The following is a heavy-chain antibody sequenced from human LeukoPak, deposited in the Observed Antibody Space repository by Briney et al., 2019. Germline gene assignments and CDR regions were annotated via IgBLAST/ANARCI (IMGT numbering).Heavy chain of an antibody. CDR2: IVVGSGST. Sequence: GTSVKVSGKASGSTFSTSAVPWVRQARGQRLEWIGRIVVGSGSTNSAQKFQERVTITRDTSTSTVYMELSSLRSEDTAVYYCAAELWFGELWGFEYWGQGTLVTVSS. J-gene: IGHJ4*02. CDR3: AAELWFGELWGFEY. CDR1: GSTFSTSA. V-gene: IGHV1-58*01. D-gene: IGHD3-10*01.